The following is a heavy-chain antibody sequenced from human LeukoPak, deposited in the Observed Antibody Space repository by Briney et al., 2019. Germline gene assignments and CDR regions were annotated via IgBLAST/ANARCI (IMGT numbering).Heavy chain of an antibody. J-gene: IGHJ4*02. CDR2: IKEDGRLI. CDR1: GFSFSGSW. V-gene: IGHV3-7*01. D-gene: IGHD1-26*01. Sequence: GGSLRLSCATSGFSFSGSWMSWLRQAPGKGLEWVANIKEDGRLIYYVDSVKGRFTISRDNAKNSVYLQMNSLRVEDTAVYYCARDPEGGACDYWAQGTLVTVSS. CDR3: ARDPEGGACDY.